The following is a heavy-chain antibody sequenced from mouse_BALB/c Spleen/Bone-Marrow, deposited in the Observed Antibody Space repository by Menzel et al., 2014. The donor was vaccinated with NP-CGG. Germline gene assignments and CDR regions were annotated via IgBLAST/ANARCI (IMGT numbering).Heavy chain of an antibody. CDR2: ISSGGSYT. CDR3: ARGYGNYGFAY. CDR1: GFTFSSYA. D-gene: IGHD2-1*01. V-gene: IGHV5-9-1*01. Sequence: EVKLVESGGGLVKPGGSLKLSCAASGFTFSSYAMSWVRQTPEKRLEWVATISSGGSYTYYPDSVKGRFTISRDNAKNTLYLQMSSLRSEDTAMYYCARGYGNYGFAYWGQGTLVTVSA. J-gene: IGHJ3*01.